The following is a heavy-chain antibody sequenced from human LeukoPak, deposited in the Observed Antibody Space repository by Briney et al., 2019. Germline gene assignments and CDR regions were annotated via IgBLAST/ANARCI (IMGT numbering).Heavy chain of an antibody. CDR3: ARGLMMAVAGRGEFHY. V-gene: IGHV4-59*01. Sequence: SETLSLTCIVSGGSISSYYRSWIRQPPGKGLEWIGYIYYSGSTNYNPSLKSRVTISVDTSKNQFSLKLSSVTAADTAVYYCARGLMMAVAGRGEFHYWGQGTLVTVSS. J-gene: IGHJ4*02. CDR2: IYYSGST. CDR1: GGSISSYY. D-gene: IGHD6-13*01.